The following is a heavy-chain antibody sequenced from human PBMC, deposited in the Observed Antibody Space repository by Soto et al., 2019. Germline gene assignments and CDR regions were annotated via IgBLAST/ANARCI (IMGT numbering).Heavy chain of an antibody. CDR1: GDRVSINSSG. J-gene: IGHJ3*02. Sequence: SQTLSLTCAICGDRVSINSSGFNLIRHSPSRGLEWLGRTYYRSKWYNDYAVSVKSRITINPDTSKNQFSLQLNSVTPEDTAVYYCAPWITGYHAFATWGKGKMVPVS. CDR2: TYYRSKWYN. D-gene: IGHD3-16*01. V-gene: IGHV6-1*01. CDR3: APWITGYHAFAT.